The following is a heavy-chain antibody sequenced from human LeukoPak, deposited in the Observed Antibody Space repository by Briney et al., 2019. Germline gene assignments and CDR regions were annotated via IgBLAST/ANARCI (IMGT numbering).Heavy chain of an antibody. D-gene: IGHD2-15*01. J-gene: IGHJ4*02. CDR1: GFTFSSYE. V-gene: IGHV3-48*03. CDR2: ISSSGSSI. Sequence: PGESLRLSCAASGFTFSSYEMNWVRQAPGKGLEWVSYISSSGSSIHYADSVKGRFTISRDNAKNSLYLQMNSLRAEDTAVYHCARQISRYCSGGSCYSGWEFYFDYWGQGTPVTVSS. CDR3: ARQISRYCSGGSCYSGWEFYFDY.